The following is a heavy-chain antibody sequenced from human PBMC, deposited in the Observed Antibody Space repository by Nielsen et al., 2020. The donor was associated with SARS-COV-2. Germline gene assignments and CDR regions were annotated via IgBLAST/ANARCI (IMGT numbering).Heavy chain of an antibody. CDR3: AREVSNRFDP. V-gene: IGHV4-39*02. CDR2: IYYSGST. Sequence: SETLSLTCTVSGGSISSSSYYWGWIRQPPGKGLEWIGSIYYSGSTYYNPSLKSRVTISVDTSKNQFSLKLSSVTAADTAVYYCAREVSNRFDPWGQGTLVTVSS. J-gene: IGHJ5*02. CDR1: GGSISSSSYY.